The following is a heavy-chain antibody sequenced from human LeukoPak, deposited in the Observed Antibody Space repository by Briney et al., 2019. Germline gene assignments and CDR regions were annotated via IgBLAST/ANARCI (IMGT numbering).Heavy chain of an antibody. CDR2: INHSGST. Sequence: SETLSLTCTASGGSIRNYGWNWIRQSPGKGLEWIGEINHSGSTNYNPSLKSRVTISVDTSKNQFSLKLSSVTAADTAVYYCARGREDDSSGYTFDYWGQGTLVTVSS. CDR1: GGSIRNYG. V-gene: IGHV4-34*01. D-gene: IGHD3-22*01. J-gene: IGHJ4*02. CDR3: ARGREDDSSGYTFDY.